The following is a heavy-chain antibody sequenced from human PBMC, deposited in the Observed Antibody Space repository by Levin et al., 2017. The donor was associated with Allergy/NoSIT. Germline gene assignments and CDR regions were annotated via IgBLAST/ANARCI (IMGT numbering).Heavy chain of an antibody. CDR2: INHSGST. CDR3: ARGRLLWFGELFTKYYYYYMDV. Sequence: SETLSLTCAVYGGSFSGYYWSWIRQPPGEGLEWIGEINHSGSTNYNPSLKSRVTISVDTSKNQFSLKLSSVTAADTAVYYCARGRLLWFGELFTKYYYYYMDVWGKGTTVTVSS. D-gene: IGHD3-10*01. J-gene: IGHJ6*03. V-gene: IGHV4-34*01. CDR1: GGSFSGYY.